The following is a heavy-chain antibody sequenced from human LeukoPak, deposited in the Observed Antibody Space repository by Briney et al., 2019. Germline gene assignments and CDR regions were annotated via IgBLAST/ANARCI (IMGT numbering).Heavy chain of an antibody. D-gene: IGHD5-18*01. Sequence: GGSLRLSCAASGFTFSSYGMHWVRQAPGKGLEWVAVISYDGSNKYYADSVKGRFTISRDNSKNTLYLQMNSPRAEDTAVYYCARQNSYGHDYWGQGTLVTVSS. CDR1: GFTFSSYG. CDR3: ARQNSYGHDY. CDR2: ISYDGSNK. J-gene: IGHJ4*02. V-gene: IGHV3-30*03.